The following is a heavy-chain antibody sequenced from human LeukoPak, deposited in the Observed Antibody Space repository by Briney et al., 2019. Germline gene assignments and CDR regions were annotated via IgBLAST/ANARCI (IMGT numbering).Heavy chain of an antibody. CDR2: ISGSGGST. CDR1: GFTFSSYA. Sequence: GGSLRLSCAASGFTFSSYAMSWVRQAPGKGLEGVSAISGSGGSTFYADSVKGRFTISRDTSKNTLYLQMNSLRAEDTAVYYCAKEGADFWSGYYFGYWGQGTLVTVSS. D-gene: IGHD3-3*01. J-gene: IGHJ4*02. CDR3: AKEGADFWSGYYFGY. V-gene: IGHV3-23*01.